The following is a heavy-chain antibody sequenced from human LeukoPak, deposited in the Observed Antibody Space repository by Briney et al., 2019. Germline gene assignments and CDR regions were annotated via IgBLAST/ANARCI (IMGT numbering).Heavy chain of an antibody. CDR2: IYYTGST. V-gene: IGHV4-59*08. Sequence: PSETPSLTCTVSGGSISSYYWSWIRQPPGKGGEWIGYIYYTGSTNYNPSLKSRVSISVAPSKTQFSLKLSSVTAADTAVYYCARRASSNWQFDYWGQGTLVTVSS. CDR3: ARRASSNWQFDY. CDR1: GGSISSYY. J-gene: IGHJ4*02. D-gene: IGHD6-13*01.